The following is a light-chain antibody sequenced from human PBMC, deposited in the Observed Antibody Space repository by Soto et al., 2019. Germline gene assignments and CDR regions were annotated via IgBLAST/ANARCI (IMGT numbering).Light chain of an antibody. CDR2: GAS. V-gene: IGKV3-15*01. J-gene: IGKJ2*01. Sequence: EIVMTHSPATLSVSPGERATLSRRASQSVSSNLAWYQQKPGQAPRLLIYGASTRATGIPARFSGSGSGTEFTLTISSLQSEDFAVYYCQQYNNWPLYTFGQGTKVDIK. CDR3: QQYNNWPLYT. CDR1: QSVSSN.